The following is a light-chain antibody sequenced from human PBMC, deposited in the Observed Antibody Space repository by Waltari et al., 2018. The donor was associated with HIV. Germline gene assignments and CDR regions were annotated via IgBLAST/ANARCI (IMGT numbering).Light chain of an antibody. CDR2: GAT. Sequence: DIVLPQSPGTLSYSPGGRTTLSRRASQSVTNNYLAWFQHKPGQAPRLLIYGATSRATGIPDRFSGGGSGTDFTLTISRVQPEDFAVYYCQQYDTSPPYTFGRGTKLDIK. CDR3: QQYDTSPPYT. J-gene: IGKJ2*01. CDR1: QSVTNNY. V-gene: IGKV3-20*01.